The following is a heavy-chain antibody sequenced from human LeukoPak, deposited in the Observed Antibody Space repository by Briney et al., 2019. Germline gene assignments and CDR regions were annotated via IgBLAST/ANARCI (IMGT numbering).Heavy chain of an antibody. Sequence: SETLSLTCTVSGGSISSSSYYWGWIRQPPGKGLEWIGSIYYSGSTYYNPSLKSRVTISVDTSKNQFSLKLSSVTAADTAVYYCARHGTGTFDYWGQGTLVTVPS. CDR2: IYYSGST. V-gene: IGHV4-39*01. D-gene: IGHD1/OR15-1a*01. J-gene: IGHJ4*02. CDR1: GGSISSSSYY. CDR3: ARHGTGTFDY.